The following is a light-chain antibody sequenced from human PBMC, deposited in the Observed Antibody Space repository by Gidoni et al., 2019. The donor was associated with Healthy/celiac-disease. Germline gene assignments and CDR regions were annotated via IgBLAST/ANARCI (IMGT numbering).Light chain of an antibody. J-gene: IGKJ4*01. V-gene: IGKV2-28*01. Sequence: DIVMTQSTLYLPVTPGEPASISCRSSQSLLHSNGYNYLDLYLQKPGQSPQLLIYLGSNRASGVPDRFSGSGSGTDFTLKISRVEAEDVGVYYCMQALQTPLTFGGGTKVEIK. CDR2: LGS. CDR3: MQALQTPLT. CDR1: QSLLHSNGYNY.